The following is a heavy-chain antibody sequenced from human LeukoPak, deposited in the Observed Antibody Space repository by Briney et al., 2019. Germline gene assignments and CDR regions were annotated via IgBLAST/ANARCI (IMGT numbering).Heavy chain of an antibody. D-gene: IGHD5-18*01. Sequence: SETLSLTCAVSGGSFSGYYWSWIRQPPGKGLEWMGEINHSGSTKYNPSIKSRVTISVHTSKNQFSLKLSSVTAADTAVYYCARDRRQGYSYGFYYYYGMDVWGQGTTVTVSS. V-gene: IGHV4-34*01. J-gene: IGHJ6*02. CDR1: GGSFSGYY. CDR2: INHSGST. CDR3: ARDRRQGYSYGFYYYYGMDV.